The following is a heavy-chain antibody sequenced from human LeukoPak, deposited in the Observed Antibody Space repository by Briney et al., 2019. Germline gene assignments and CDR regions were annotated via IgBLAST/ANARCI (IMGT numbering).Heavy chain of an antibody. CDR2: IDPSDSYT. CDR1: GYSFTSYW. CDR3: ARHGDIVVVPAAPFDY. V-gene: IGHV5-10-1*01. D-gene: IGHD2-2*01. Sequence: GESLKISCKGSGYSFTSYWISWVRQMPGKGLEWMGRIDPSDSYTNYSPSFQGHVTISADKSISPAYLQWSSLKASDTAMYYCARHGDIVVVPAAPFDYWGQGTLVTVSS. J-gene: IGHJ4*02.